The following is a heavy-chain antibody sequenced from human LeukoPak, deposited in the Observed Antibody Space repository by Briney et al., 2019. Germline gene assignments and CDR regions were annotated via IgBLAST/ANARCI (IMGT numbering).Heavy chain of an antibody. CDR2: INTDGSST. V-gene: IGHV3-74*01. D-gene: IGHD6-19*01. J-gene: IGHJ3*02. CDR3: AKVNSGWVIGAFDI. Sequence: GGSLRLSCTASGFTFSSYWMHWVRQAPGKGLVWVSRINTDGSSTSYADSVKGRFTISRDNSKNTLYLQMNSLRAEDTAVYYCAKVNSGWVIGAFDIWGQGTMVTVSS. CDR1: GFTFSSYW.